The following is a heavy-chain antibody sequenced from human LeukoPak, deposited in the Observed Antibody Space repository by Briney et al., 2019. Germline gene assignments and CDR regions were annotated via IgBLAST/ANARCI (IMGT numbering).Heavy chain of an antibody. V-gene: IGHV4-39*01. CDR1: GGSISSSRYY. Sequence: SETLSLTCTVSGGSISSSRYYWGWIRQPPGKGLEWIGSIYYSGSTYYNPSLKSRVTISVDTSKNQFSLKLSSVTAADTAVYYCARQVTTRGGFDYWGQGTLVTVSS. CDR2: IYYSGST. J-gene: IGHJ4*02. CDR3: ARQVTTRGGFDY. D-gene: IGHD4-17*01.